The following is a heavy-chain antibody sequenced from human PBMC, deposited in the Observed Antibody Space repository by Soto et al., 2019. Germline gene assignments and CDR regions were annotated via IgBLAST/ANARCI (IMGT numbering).Heavy chain of an antibody. Sequence: SPTLSLARAPSGDSVSSNSAGWSWLRQSPSRGLEWLARTYYRSKWYYEYAVSVRGRITINPDTSQNQYSLQLNSVTPEDTAVYFCARGEQYSGRIFDYWGQGTLVTVSS. D-gene: IGHD1-26*01. CDR1: GDSVSSNSAG. J-gene: IGHJ4*01. V-gene: IGHV6-1*01. CDR2: TYYRSKWYY. CDR3: ARGEQYSGRIFDY.